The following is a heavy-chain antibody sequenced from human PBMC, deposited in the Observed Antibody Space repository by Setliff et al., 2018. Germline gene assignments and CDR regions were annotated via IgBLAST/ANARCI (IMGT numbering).Heavy chain of an antibody. CDR1: GYALNSYG. J-gene: IGHJ4*02. Sequence: GASVKVSCKTAGYALNSYGLTWVRQAPGQGLEWMGWISPYNGHTNSAQKLQGRVTMTTDTSTSTAYMELRSLRSEDTAVYYCARDTRDKYDRSGYYLSFDSWGQGTLVTVSS. CDR2: ISPYNGHT. D-gene: IGHD3-22*01. CDR3: ARDTRDKYDRSGYYLSFDS. V-gene: IGHV1-18*01.